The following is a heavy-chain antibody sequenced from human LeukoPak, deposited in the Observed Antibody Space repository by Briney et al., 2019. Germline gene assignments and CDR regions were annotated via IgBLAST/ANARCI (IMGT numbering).Heavy chain of an antibody. CDR1: GGSISSGDYY. J-gene: IGHJ4*02. CDR2: IYNSGST. CDR3: ARAWYSHGTFGH. D-gene: IGHD5-18*01. V-gene: IGHV4-61*08. Sequence: SETLSLTCTVSGGSISSGDYYWSWIRQPPGKGLEWIGYIYNSGSTNYNPSLKSRVTISLDTSRNQFSLRLSSVIAADTAVYYCARAWYSHGTFGHWGQGTLVAVSS.